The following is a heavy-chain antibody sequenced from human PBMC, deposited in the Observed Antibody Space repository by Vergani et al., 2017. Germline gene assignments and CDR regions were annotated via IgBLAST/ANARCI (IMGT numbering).Heavy chain of an antibody. CDR2: ITAGSTDR. J-gene: IGHJ4*02. CDR3: AGQGIAVAGWYFDY. Sequence: VQLVESGGGLVKPGGSLRLSCAASGFTFNSFSMNWVRQAPGKGLEWVSSITAGSTDRYYADSVKGRFTISRDNAKSSLYLQMNSLRAEDTAVYYCAGQGIAVAGWYFDYWGQGTLVTVSS. D-gene: IGHD6-19*01. V-gene: IGHV3-21*06. CDR1: GFTFNSFS.